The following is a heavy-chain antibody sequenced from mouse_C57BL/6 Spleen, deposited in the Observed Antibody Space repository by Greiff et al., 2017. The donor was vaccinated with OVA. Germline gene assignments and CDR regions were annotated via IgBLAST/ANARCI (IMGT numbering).Heavy chain of an antibody. CDR2: IYPRSGNT. CDR1: GYTFTSYG. CDR3: ARYYGSSYWYFDV. J-gene: IGHJ1*03. D-gene: IGHD1-1*01. V-gene: IGHV1-81*01. Sequence: VQLQESGAELARPGASVKLSCKASGYTFTSYGISWVKQSTGQGLEWIGEIYPRSGNTYYNEKFKGKATLTADKSSSTAYLELRSLTSEDSAVYFWARYYGSSYWYFDVWGTGTTVTVSS.